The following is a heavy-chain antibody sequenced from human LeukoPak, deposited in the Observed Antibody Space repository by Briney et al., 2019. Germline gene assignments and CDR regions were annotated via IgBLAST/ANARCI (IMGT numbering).Heavy chain of an antibody. D-gene: IGHD3-3*01. CDR3: ARDYDTIFGVILPFDY. CDR2: INPNSGGT. Sequence: ASVKVSCKASGYSFTGYYLHWVRQAPGQGLEWMGWINPNSGGTKYAQKFQGRVSMTRDTSINTAYVELSRLRPDDTAVYFCARDYDTIFGVILPFDYWGQGTLVTVSS. J-gene: IGHJ4*02. V-gene: IGHV1-2*02. CDR1: GYSFTGYY.